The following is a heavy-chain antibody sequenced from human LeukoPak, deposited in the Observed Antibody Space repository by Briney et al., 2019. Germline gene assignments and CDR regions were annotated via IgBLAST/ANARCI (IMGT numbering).Heavy chain of an antibody. D-gene: IGHD3-10*01. CDR3: ASQKYYYGSGALSPPDY. J-gene: IGHJ4*02. Sequence: SETLSLTCTVSGGSISSSSYYWGWIRQPPGKGLEWIGSIYYSGSTYYNPSLKSRVTISVDTSKNQFSLKLSSVTAADTAVYYCASQKYYYGSGALSPPDYWGQGTLVTVSS. V-gene: IGHV4-39*07. CDR2: IYYSGST. CDR1: GGSISSSSYY.